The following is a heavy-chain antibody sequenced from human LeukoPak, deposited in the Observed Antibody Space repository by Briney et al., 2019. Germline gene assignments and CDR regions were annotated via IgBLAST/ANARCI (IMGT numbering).Heavy chain of an antibody. J-gene: IGHJ4*02. CDR2: ISDSGGST. Sequence: GRSLRLSCEASGFAFSDYAMHWVRQAPGKGLEWVAGISDSGGSTNYADSVRGRFTISRDNPKNTLYLQMNRLRAEDTAVYFCAKRGVVIRVILVGFHKQAYYFDSWGQGALVTVSS. D-gene: IGHD3-22*01. CDR1: GFAFSDYA. CDR3: AKRGVVIRVILVGFHKQAYYFDS. V-gene: IGHV3-23*01.